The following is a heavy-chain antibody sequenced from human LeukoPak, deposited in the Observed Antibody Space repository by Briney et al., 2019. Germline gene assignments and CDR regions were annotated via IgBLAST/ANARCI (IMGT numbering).Heavy chain of an antibody. V-gene: IGHV4-59*12. CDR2: IYYSGST. D-gene: IGHD3-10*01. CDR1: GGSISSYY. Sequence: SETLSLTCTVSGGSISSYYWSWIRQPPGKGLEWIGYIYYSGSTNYNPSLKSRVTMTVDTSKNQFSLKLSSVTAADTAMYFCARFGSYFEYWGQGTLVTVSS. J-gene: IGHJ4*02. CDR3: ARFGSYFEY.